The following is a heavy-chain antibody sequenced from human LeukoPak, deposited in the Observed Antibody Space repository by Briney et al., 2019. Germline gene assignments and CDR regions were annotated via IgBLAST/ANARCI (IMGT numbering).Heavy chain of an antibody. CDR3: VREGGSAINWFDP. D-gene: IGHD2-2*01. V-gene: IGHV3-7*03. Sequence: GGSLRRSCAASGFTFSSFWMSWVRQAPGKGLEWVANIHKDGSEKHYVDSVKGRFTISRDNAENSVFLQMNSLRADDTAVYYCVREGGSAINWFDPWGQGTLVTVSS. J-gene: IGHJ5*02. CDR2: IHKDGSEK. CDR1: GFTFSSFW.